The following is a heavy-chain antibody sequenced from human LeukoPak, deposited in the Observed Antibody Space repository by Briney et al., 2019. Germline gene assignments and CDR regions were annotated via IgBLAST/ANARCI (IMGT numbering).Heavy chain of an antibody. CDR3: ASWSHYYTDV. V-gene: IGHV3-7*01. CDR2: IKQDGSEK. CDR1: GFTFNRLH. Sequence: GGSLRLSCAASGFTFNRLHMSWVRQAPGKGLEWVANIKQDGSEKYYVDSVKGRFTISRDNAKNSLYLQMNSLRAEDTAVYYCASWSHYYTDVWGKGTTVTVSS. J-gene: IGHJ6*03.